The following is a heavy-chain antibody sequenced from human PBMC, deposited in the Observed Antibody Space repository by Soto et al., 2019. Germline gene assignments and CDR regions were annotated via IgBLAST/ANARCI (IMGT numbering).Heavy chain of an antibody. Sequence: PSETLSLTCTVSGGSISSYYWSWIRQPPGKGLEWIGYIYYSGSTNYNPSLKSRVTISVDTSKNQFSLKLSSVTAADTAVYYCARVSYYVFWRGYPPGYYYGRDVGGKGTTVTVPS. CDR1: GGSISSYY. V-gene: IGHV4-59*01. CDR2: IYYSGST. CDR3: ARVSYYVFWRGYPPGYYYGRDV. J-gene: IGHJ6*04. D-gene: IGHD3-3*01.